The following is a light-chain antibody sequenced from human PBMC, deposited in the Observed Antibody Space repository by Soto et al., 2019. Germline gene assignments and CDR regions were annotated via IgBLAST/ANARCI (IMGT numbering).Light chain of an antibody. Sequence: DIQMTQSPSTLSASVGDRVTITCRASQSISSWLAWYQQKLGRAPRLLIYDASSLESGVPSRFSGSGYGTEITPTIRSLQPDDFATYYCQQYNTYSSLTFGGGTKVAIK. J-gene: IGKJ4*02. CDR1: QSISSW. CDR3: QQYNTYSSLT. CDR2: DAS. V-gene: IGKV1-5*01.